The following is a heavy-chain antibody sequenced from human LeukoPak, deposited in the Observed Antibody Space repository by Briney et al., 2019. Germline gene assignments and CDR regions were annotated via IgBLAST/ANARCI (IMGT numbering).Heavy chain of an antibody. Sequence: SETLSLTCAVYGGSFSGYYWSWIRQPPGKGLEWIGEINHSGSTNYNPSLKSRVTISVDTSKNQFSLKLSSVTAADTAVYYCARGLRGYYYCYMDVWGKGTTVTVSS. CDR1: GGSFSGYY. CDR3: ARGLRGYYYCYMDV. J-gene: IGHJ6*03. V-gene: IGHV4-34*01. D-gene: IGHD3-16*01. CDR2: INHSGST.